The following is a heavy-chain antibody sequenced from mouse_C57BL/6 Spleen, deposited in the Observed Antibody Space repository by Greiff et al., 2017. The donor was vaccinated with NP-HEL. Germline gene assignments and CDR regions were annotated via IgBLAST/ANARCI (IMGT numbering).Heavy chain of an antibody. V-gene: IGHV1-80*01. CDR2: IYPGDGDT. D-gene: IGHD1-1*02. Sequence: LEESGAELVKPGASVKISCKASGYAFSSYWMNWVKQRPGKGLEWIGQIYPGDGDTNYNGKFKGKATLTADKSSSTAYMQLSSLTSEDSAVYFCARYYDYYAMDYWGQGTSVTVSS. CDR3: ARYYDYYAMDY. J-gene: IGHJ4*01. CDR1: GYAFSSYW.